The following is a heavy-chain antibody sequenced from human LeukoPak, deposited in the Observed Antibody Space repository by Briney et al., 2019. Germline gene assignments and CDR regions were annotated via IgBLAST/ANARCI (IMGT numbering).Heavy chain of an antibody. CDR3: ARGGIVGAKIAFDI. J-gene: IGHJ3*02. CDR1: GFTFSSYS. V-gene: IGHV3-21*01. Sequence: GGSLRLSCAASGFTFSSYSMNWVRQAPGKGLEWVLSISSSSSYIYYADSVKGRFTISRDNAKNSLYLQMNSLRAEDTAVYYCARGGIVGAKIAFDIWGQGTMVTVSS. D-gene: IGHD1-26*01. CDR2: ISSSSSYI.